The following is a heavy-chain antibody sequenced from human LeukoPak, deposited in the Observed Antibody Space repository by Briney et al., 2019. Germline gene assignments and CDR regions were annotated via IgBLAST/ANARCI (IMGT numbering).Heavy chain of an antibody. D-gene: IGHD3-16*01. CDR1: GYTFTGYY. CDR2: INPNSGGT. Sequence: GASVKVSCKASGYTFTGYYMHWVRQAPGQGLEWMGWINPNSGGTNYAQKLQGRVTMTTDTSTSTAYMELRSLRSDDTAVYYCARGGGSRTDADYWGQGTLVTVSS. J-gene: IGHJ4*02. CDR3: ARGGGSRTDADY. V-gene: IGHV1-2*02.